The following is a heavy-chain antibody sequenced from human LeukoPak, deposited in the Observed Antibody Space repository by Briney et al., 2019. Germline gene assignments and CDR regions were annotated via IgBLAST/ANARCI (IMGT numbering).Heavy chain of an antibody. V-gene: IGHV4-4*02. J-gene: IGHJ4*02. Sequence: PSETLSLTCTVSGGSISSTTYCWTWVRQPPGKGLEWIGEIHHSGNTKYSPSLETRVTISTDRSKNHLSLNLNSVTAADTAVYYCATRDQSRTDMVPPDYWGQGTLVTVSS. CDR2: IHHSGNT. CDR1: GGSISSTTYC. CDR3: ATRDQSRTDMVPPDY. D-gene: IGHD5-18*01.